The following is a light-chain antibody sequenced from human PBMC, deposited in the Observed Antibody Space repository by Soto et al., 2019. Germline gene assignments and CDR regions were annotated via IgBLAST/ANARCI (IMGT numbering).Light chain of an antibody. CDR3: QQCATSPLK. J-gene: IGKJ1*01. Sequence: EIVLTQSPGTLSLSPGERATLSCRASQSVTNNYVAWYQQKPVQAPRLLIHDASSRATGIPDRFSGSGSGTDFTLTISRLEPEDFAVYFCQQCATSPLKFGQGTRVDIK. CDR2: DAS. CDR1: QSVTNNY. V-gene: IGKV3-20*01.